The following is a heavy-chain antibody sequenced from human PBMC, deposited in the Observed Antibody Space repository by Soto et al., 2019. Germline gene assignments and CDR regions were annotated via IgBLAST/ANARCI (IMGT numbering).Heavy chain of an antibody. CDR2: INAGNGNT. CDR1: GYTFTSYA. Sequence: QVQLVQSGAEEKKPGASVKVSCKASGYTFTSYAMHWVRQAPEQRLEWMGWINAGNGNTKYSQKFQGRVTITRDTSASTAYMELSSLRSEDTAVYYCARSIVVVTALDYWGQGTLVTASS. V-gene: IGHV1-3*05. CDR3: ARSIVVVTALDY. D-gene: IGHD2-21*02. J-gene: IGHJ4*02.